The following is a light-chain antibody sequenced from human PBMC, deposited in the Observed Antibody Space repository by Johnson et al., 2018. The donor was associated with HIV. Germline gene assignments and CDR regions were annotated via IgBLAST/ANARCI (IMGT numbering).Light chain of an antibody. CDR3: GTWDTRLSAFV. CDR1: SSNIGKNS. J-gene: IGLJ1*01. CDR2: ESN. Sequence: QSALTQPPSVSAAPGQKVTIPCSGSSSNIGKNSVSWYQQLPGTAPKLLIYESNKRPSGIPDRFSGSKSGTSATLGITGLQTGDEADYYCGTWDTRLSAFVFGTGTKVTVL. V-gene: IGLV1-51*02.